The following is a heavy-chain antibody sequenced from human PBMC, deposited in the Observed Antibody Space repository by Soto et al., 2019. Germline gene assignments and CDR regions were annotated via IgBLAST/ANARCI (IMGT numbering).Heavy chain of an antibody. D-gene: IGHD5-12*01. Sequence: PGGSLRLSCAASGFTFSSYSMNWVRQAPGKGLEWVSYISSSSSTIYYADSVKGRFTISRDNAKNSLYLQMNSLRDEDTAVYYRARAQIGWLRPFDYWGQGTLVTVSS. CDR3: ARAQIGWLRPFDY. V-gene: IGHV3-48*02. CDR1: GFTFSSYS. CDR2: ISSSSSTI. J-gene: IGHJ4*02.